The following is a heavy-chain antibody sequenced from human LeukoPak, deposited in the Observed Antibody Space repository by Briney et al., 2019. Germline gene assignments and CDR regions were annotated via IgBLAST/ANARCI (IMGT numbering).Heavy chain of an antibody. J-gene: IGHJ4*02. V-gene: IGHV4-34*01. CDR2: INHSGST. Sequence: PSETLSLTCAVYGGSFSGYYWSWIRQPPGKGLEWIGEINHSGSTNYNPSLKSRVTISVDTSKNQFSLKLSSATAADTAVYYCARGGGFGELPFDYWGQGTLVTVSS. CDR1: GGSFSGYY. D-gene: IGHD3-10*01. CDR3: ARGGGFGELPFDY.